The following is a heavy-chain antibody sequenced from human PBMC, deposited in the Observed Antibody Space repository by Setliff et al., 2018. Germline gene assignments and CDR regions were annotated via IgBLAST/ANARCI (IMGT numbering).Heavy chain of an antibody. CDR2: IYQSGTT. CDR3: ARGGTFRYFDY. CDR1: GGSISSGGCY. J-gene: IGHJ4*02. D-gene: IGHD5-12*01. Sequence: SETLSLTCTVSGGSISSGGCYWSWIRQHPGKGLEWIGYIYQSGTTNYNPSLKSRVTVSVDTSKNQFSLRLISVTAADTAVYYCARGGTFRYFDYWGQGAPVTVSS. V-gene: IGHV4-31*03.